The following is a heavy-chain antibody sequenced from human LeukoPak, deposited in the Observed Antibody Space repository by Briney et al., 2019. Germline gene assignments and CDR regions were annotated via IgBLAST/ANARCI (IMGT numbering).Heavy chain of an antibody. CDR1: GGFLSSSSYH. J-gene: IGHJ4*02. CDR3: ASDDY. Sequence: PSETLSLTCTVSGGFLSSSSYHWAWVRQPPGKGLECIGSIYSGGTIYYNPSLQSRVLISVDTSKNQFSLNLNSVTAADTAVYYCASDDYWGQGALVTVSS. CDR2: IYSGGTI. V-gene: IGHV4-39*01.